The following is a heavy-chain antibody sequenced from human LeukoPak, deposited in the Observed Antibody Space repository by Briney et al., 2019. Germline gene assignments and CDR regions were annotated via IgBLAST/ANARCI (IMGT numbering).Heavy chain of an antibody. J-gene: IGHJ4*02. Sequence: SETLSLTCTVSGGSISRYYWSWIRQPPGKGLEWIGYIYYSGTTNSNPPLKSRVTISVDTSKNQFSLKLSSVTAADTAVYYCARAGDMRSGFDYWGQGTLVTVSS. CDR2: IYYSGTT. CDR3: ARAGDMRSGFDY. V-gene: IGHV4-59*01. D-gene: IGHD2-15*01. CDR1: GGSISRYY.